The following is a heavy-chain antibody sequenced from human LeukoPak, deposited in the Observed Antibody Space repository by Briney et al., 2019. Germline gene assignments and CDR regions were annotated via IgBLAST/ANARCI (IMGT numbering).Heavy chain of an antibody. J-gene: IGHJ4*02. CDR1: GFTFSNAW. D-gene: IGHD3-22*01. CDR2: IKSKADDGAI. Sequence: GGSLRLSCAASGFTFSNAWMTWVRQAPGKGPEWVGRIKSKADDGAIDYAAPVKGRFTISRDDSKNTLYLQMNSLKSEDTAEYYCTTGNRYYDSSGYYPYYFDYWGQGTLVTVSS. V-gene: IGHV3-15*01. CDR3: TTGNRYYDSSGYYPYYFDY.